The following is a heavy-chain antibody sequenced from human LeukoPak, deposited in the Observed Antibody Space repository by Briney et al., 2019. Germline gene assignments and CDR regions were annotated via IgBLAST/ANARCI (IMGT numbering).Heavy chain of an antibody. J-gene: IGHJ4*02. CDR3: ARPNFYGYFDY. V-gene: IGHV4-34*01. Sequence: SETLSLTCAVYGGSFSGYYWSWIRQPPGKGLEWIGSIYYSGSTYYNPSLKSRVTISVDTSKNQFSLKLSSVTAADTAVYYCARPNFYGYFDYWGQGTLVTVSS. D-gene: IGHD2/OR15-2a*01. CDR1: GGSFSGYY. CDR2: IYYSGST.